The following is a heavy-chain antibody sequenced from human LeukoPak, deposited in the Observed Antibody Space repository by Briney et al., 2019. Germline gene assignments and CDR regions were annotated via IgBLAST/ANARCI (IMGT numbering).Heavy chain of an antibody. J-gene: IGHJ4*02. CDR1: GFTFSDYW. CDR2: ISSSSSYT. V-gene: IGHV3-11*06. D-gene: IGHD2-15*01. CDR3: ARDPYCGGGSCYSNYLDY. Sequence: GGSLRLSCAVSGFTFSDYWMTWIRQAPGKGLEWISYISSSSSYTNYADSVKGRFTISRDNAKNSPYLQMNTLRAEDTAVYYCARDPYCGGGSCYSNYLDYWGQGTLVTVSS.